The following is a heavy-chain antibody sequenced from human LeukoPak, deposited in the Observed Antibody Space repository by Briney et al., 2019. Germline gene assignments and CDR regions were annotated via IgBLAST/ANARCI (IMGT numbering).Heavy chain of an antibody. CDR1: GGSFSGYY. CDR3: ARGDPRITIFGVVIHTDPNLDY. Sequence: SETLSLTCAVYGGSFSGYYWSWLRQPPGKGLEWIGEINHSGSTNYNPSLTSRVTISVDTSKNQLSLKLSSVTAADTAVYYCARGDPRITIFGVVIHTDPNLDYWGQGTLVTVSS. V-gene: IGHV4-34*01. CDR2: INHSGST. D-gene: IGHD3-3*01. J-gene: IGHJ4*02.